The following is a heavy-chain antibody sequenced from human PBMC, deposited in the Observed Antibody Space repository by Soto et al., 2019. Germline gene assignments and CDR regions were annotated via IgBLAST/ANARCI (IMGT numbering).Heavy chain of an antibody. J-gene: IGHJ4*02. V-gene: IGHV3-33*01. CDR2: IWDDGSNK. D-gene: IGHD1-26*01. Sequence: QVQLVESGGGVVQPGRSLRLSCAASGFTFSSYGMHWVRQAPGKGLEWVAVIWDDGSNKYYADSVKGRFTISRDNSKNALYLQMNSLRAEDTAVYYCAREGIRGRPYFAYWGQGTLVTVSS. CDR1: GFTFSSYG. CDR3: AREGIRGRPYFAY.